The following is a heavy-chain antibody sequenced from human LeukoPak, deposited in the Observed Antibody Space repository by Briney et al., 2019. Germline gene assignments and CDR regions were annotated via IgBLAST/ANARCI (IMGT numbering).Heavy chain of an antibody. Sequence: GESLRISCKVSGYSFTTYWITWVRQMPGKGLEWMGRIDPSDSYTNYSPSFQGHVTISADKSISTAYLQWSSLKASDTAMYYCARDGSSSGGMDVWGQGTTVTVSS. J-gene: IGHJ6*02. V-gene: IGHV5-10-1*01. CDR1: GYSFTTYW. CDR3: ARDGSSSGGMDV. D-gene: IGHD6-13*01. CDR2: IDPSDSYT.